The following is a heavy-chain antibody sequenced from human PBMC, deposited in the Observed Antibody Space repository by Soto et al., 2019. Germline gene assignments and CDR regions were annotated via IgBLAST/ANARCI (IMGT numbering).Heavy chain of an antibody. J-gene: IGHJ1*01. Sequence: PSETLSLTCTASGGFISSYYWSWIRQPPGKGLEWIGYIYYSGSTNYNPSLKSRVTISVDTSKNPFSLKLSSVTAADTAVYYCASSMGSSSWYLGAEYFQHWGQGTLVTLSS. D-gene: IGHD6-13*01. CDR1: GGFISSYY. V-gene: IGHV4-59*01. CDR3: ASSMGSSSWYLGAEYFQH. CDR2: IYYSGST.